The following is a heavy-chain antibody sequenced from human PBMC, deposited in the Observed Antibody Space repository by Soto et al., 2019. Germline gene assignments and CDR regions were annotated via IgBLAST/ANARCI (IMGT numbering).Heavy chain of an antibody. CDR2: IYYSGST. Sequence: SETLSLTCTVSGGSISSYYWSWIRQPPGKGLEWIGYIYYSGSTNYNPSLKSRVTISVDTSKNQFSLKLSSVTAADTAVYYCAIQGSSPFDYWGQGTLVTVSS. V-gene: IGHV4-59*08. J-gene: IGHJ4*02. D-gene: IGHD6-6*01. CDR3: AIQGSSPFDY. CDR1: GGSISSYY.